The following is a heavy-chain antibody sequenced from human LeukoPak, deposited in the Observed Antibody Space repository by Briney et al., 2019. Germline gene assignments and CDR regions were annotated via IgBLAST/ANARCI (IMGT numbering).Heavy chain of an antibody. CDR2: IKQDGSEK. CDR1: GFTFSSYW. V-gene: IGHV3-7*01. D-gene: IGHD6-13*01. CDR3: ACSGYSSTKNWFDP. J-gene: IGHJ5*02. Sequence: GGSLRLSCAASGFTFSSYWMSWVRQAPGKGLEWVANIKQDGSEKYYVDSVKGRFTISRDNSKNTLYLQMNSLRAEDTAVYYCACSGYSSTKNWFDPWGQGTLVTVSS.